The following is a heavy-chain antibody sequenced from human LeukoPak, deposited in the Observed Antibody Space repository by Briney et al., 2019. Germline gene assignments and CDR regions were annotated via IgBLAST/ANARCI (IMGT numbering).Heavy chain of an antibody. CDR2: INHSGST. CDR3: ARTPVHCSSTSCYHIFDY. V-gene: IGHV4-34*01. CDR1: GGSFSGYY. D-gene: IGHD2-2*01. Sequence: SETLSLTCAVYGGSFSGYYWSWIRQPPGKGLEWIGEINHSGSTNYNPSLKSRVTISVDTSKNQFSLKLSSVTAADTAVYYCARTPVHCSSTSCYHIFDYWGQGTLVTFSS. J-gene: IGHJ4*02.